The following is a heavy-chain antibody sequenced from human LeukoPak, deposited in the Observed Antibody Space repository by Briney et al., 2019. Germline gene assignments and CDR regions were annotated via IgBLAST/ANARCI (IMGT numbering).Heavy chain of an antibody. CDR1: GFTFSDYY. V-gene: IGHV3-11*01. Sequence: PGGSRRLSCAASGFTFSDYYMSWIRQAPGKGLEWVSYISSSGSTIYYADSVKGRFTISRDNAKNSLYLQMNSLRAEDTAVYYCARDRPYYDSSGYSLDYWGQGTLVTVSS. J-gene: IGHJ4*02. D-gene: IGHD3-22*01. CDR3: ARDRPYYDSSGYSLDY. CDR2: ISSSGSTI.